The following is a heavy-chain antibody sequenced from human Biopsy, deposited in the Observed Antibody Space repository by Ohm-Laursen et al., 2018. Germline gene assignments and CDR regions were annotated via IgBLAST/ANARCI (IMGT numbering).Heavy chain of an antibody. CDR3: ARTPILIVSAGLVYRHRRHLQGMDV. J-gene: IGHJ6*02. Sequence: TQTLTLTRSFPGFSLSARGMCVSWIRQAPGKALEWLARVGWDDYKGYSASLQTKPSISKDTSNDQVVLTVNNVDPADTDTYYCARTPILIVSAGLVYRHRRHLQGMDVWGQGIAVTVS. CDR2: VGWDDYK. V-gene: IGHV2-70*11. D-gene: IGHD6-13*01. CDR1: GFSLSARGMC.